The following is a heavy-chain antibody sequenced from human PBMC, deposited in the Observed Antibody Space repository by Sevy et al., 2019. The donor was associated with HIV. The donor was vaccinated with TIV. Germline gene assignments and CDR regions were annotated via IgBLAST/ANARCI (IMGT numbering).Heavy chain of an antibody. CDR2: IYSGGST. CDR3: ARLHRVTFGGVDAFDI. D-gene: IGHD3-16*01. V-gene: IGHV3-53*01. Sequence: GGSLRLSCAASGFTVSSNYMSWVRQAPGKGLEWVSVIYSGGSTYYADSVKGGFTTSRDNSKNTLYLQMNSLRAEDTAVYYCARLHRVTFGGVDAFDIWGQGTMVTVSS. CDR1: GFTVSSNY. J-gene: IGHJ3*02.